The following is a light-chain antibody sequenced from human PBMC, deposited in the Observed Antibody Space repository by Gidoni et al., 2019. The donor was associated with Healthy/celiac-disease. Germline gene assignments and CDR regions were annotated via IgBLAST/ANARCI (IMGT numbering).Light chain of an antibody. CDR1: QSVSSSY. CDR3: QQYGSS. J-gene: IGKJ4*01. V-gene: IGKV3-20*01. CDR2: GAS. Sequence: EIVLPQSPGTLSLSPGERATLSCRASQSVSSSYLAWYQQKPGQAPRLLIYGASSRATGSPDRFSGSGSGTDFTLTISRLEPEDFAVYYCQQYGSSFGGGTKVEIK.